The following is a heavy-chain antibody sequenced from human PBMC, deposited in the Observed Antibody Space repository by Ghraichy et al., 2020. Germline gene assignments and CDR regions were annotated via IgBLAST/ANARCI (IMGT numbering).Heavy chain of an antibody. Sequence: SETLSLTCAVYGGSFSGYYWSWIRHPPGKGLEWIGEINHSGSTNYNPSLKSRVTISVDTSKNQFSLKLSSVTAADTAVYYCARVSITGTTDYWGQGTLVTVSS. CDR2: INHSGST. CDR3: ARVSITGTTDY. J-gene: IGHJ4*02. CDR1: GGSFSGYY. V-gene: IGHV4-34*01. D-gene: IGHD1-7*01.